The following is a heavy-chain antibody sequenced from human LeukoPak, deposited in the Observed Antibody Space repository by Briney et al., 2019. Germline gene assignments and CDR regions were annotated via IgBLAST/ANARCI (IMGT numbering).Heavy chain of an antibody. J-gene: IGHJ4*02. D-gene: IGHD6-19*01. V-gene: IGHV1-18*01. CDR1: GYTFTSYG. Sequence: GASVKVSCKSSGYTFTSYGISWVRQAPGQGLEWVGWISAYNGNTNYAQKLQGRVTMTTDTSTSTAYMELRSLRSDDTAVYYCARDLRDSSGWYDVDYWGQGTLVTVSS. CDR3: ARDLRDSSGWYDVDY. CDR2: ISAYNGNT.